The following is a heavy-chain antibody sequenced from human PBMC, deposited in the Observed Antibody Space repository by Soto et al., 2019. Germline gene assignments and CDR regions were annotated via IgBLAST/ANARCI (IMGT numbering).Heavy chain of an antibody. CDR1: VFTVNSKY. Sequence: PWGSLIVSCASSVFTVNSKYMTWVRQAPGKGLEWVSIIYSGGSSGSTYYADSVKGRFTISRDNSKNTLYLQMNSLRAEDTAVYYCAKKEPYYHYGMDVWGQGTPVTVSS. V-gene: IGHV3-53*01. D-gene: IGHD1-26*01. CDR3: AKKEPYYHYGMDV. CDR2: IYSGGSSGST. J-gene: IGHJ6*01.